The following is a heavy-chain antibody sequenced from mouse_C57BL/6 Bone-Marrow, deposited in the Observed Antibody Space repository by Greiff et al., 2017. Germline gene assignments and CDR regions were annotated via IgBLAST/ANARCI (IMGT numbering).Heavy chain of an antibody. J-gene: IGHJ1*03. CDR1: GYTFTSYW. Sequence: QVQLQQPGAELVKPGASVKLSCKASGYTFTSYWMHWVKQRPGQGLEWIGMIHPNSGSTNYNEKFKSKATLTVDKSSSTAYMQLSSLPSEDSAVYYCAKPRYYDYGYFEVWGTGTTVTVSS. V-gene: IGHV1-64*01. D-gene: IGHD2-4*01. CDR2: IHPNSGST. CDR3: AKPRYYDYGYFEV.